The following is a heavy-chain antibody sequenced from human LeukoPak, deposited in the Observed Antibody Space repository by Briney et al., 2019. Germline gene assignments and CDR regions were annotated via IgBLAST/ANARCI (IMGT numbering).Heavy chain of an antibody. CDR3: ARGISGYDPLDY. D-gene: IGHD5-12*01. Sequence: ASVKVSCKASGYTFTGYYMHWVRQAPGQGLEWMGWINPNSGGTNYAQKFQGRVTMTRDTSISTAYMELSRLRSDDMAVYYCARGISGYDPLDYWGQGTLVTVSS. J-gene: IGHJ4*02. CDR1: GYTFTGYY. CDR2: INPNSGGT. V-gene: IGHV1-2*02.